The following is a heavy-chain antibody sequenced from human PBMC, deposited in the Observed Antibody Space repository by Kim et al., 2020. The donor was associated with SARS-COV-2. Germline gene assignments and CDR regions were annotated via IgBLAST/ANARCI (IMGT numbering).Heavy chain of an antibody. V-gene: IGHV4-30-2*01. CDR3: ARARIAATGTVDF. Sequence: SETLSLTCAVSGGSVSSGGYSWSWIRQPPGKALEWIGYIYNSENTYYNPSLKRRVTISVDRSKNQFSLRLNYVTAADTAVYYGARARIAATGTVDFWGQG. J-gene: IGHJ4*02. CDR2: IYNSENT. CDR1: GGSVSSGGYS. D-gene: IGHD6-13*01.